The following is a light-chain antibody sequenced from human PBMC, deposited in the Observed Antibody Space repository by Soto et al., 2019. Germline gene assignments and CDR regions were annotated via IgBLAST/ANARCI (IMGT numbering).Light chain of an antibody. V-gene: IGKV1-5*01. CDR1: QSISSW. Sequence: DIQMTQSPSTLSASVGDRVTITCRASQSISSWLAWYQQKPGKAPKLLIYDASSLESGVPSRFSGSGSETEFTLTISGLQPDDFATYYCQQSYSTPLTFGGGTKVDIK. CDR2: DAS. CDR3: QQSYSTPLT. J-gene: IGKJ4*01.